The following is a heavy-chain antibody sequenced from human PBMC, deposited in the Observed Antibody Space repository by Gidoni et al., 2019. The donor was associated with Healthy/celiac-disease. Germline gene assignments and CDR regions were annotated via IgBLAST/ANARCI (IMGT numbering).Heavy chain of an antibody. Sequence: EVQLLESGGGLVQSGGSLRLSCAASGFNFSSYAMSWVRQAPGKGLEWVSVISGSGGSTYYADSVKGQFTISRDNSKNTLYLQMNSLRAEDTAVYYCAKDKGYCSSTSCYRAFDIWGQGTMVTVSS. V-gene: IGHV3-23*01. J-gene: IGHJ3*02. D-gene: IGHD2-2*01. CDR2: ISGSGGST. CDR1: GFNFSSYA. CDR3: AKDKGYCSSTSCYRAFDI.